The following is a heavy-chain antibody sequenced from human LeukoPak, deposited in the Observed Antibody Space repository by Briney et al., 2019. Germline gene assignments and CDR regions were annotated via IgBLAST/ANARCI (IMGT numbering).Heavy chain of an antibody. CDR3: ARDRVGYGDSNWNYYGMDV. D-gene: IGHD4-17*01. V-gene: IGHV4-59*01. CDR1: GGSISSYY. Sequence: SETLSLTCTVSGGSISSYYWSWIRQPPGKGLEWIGYIYYSGSTNYNPSLKSRVTISVDTSKNQFSLKLSSVTAADTAVYYCARDRVGYGDSNWNYYGMDVWGQGTTVTVSS. J-gene: IGHJ6*02. CDR2: IYYSGST.